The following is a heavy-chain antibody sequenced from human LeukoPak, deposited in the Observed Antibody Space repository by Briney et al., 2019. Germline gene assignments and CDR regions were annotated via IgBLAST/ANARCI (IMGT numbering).Heavy chain of an antibody. J-gene: IGHJ5*02. CDR3: ARDRGGYCSSTSCLRSDWFDP. CDR1: GYTFTSYY. D-gene: IGHD2-2*01. Sequence: ASVEVSCKASGYTFTSYYMHWVRQAPGQGLEWMGIINPSGGSTSYAQKFQGRVTMTRDTSTSTVYMELSSLRSEDTAVYYCARDRGGYCSSTSCLRSDWFDPWGQGTLVTVSS. CDR2: INPSGGST. V-gene: IGHV1-46*01.